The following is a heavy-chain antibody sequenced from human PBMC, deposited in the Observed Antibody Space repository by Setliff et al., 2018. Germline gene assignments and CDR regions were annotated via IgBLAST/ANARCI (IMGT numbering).Heavy chain of an antibody. CDR1: GGSISSYY. J-gene: IGHJ4*02. CDR3: ARSFSRREKFLLDY. V-gene: IGHV4-4*07. Sequence: SETLSLTCTVSGGSISSYYWSWIRQPAGKGLEWIGHIYIGGSANYNPSLKSRVTISMDTSKNHFSLKVSSVTAADTAVYYCARSFSRREKFLLDYWGQGALVTVSS. CDR2: IYIGGSA.